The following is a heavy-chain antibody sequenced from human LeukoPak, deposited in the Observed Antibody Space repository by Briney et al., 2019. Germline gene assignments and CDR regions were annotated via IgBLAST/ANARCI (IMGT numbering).Heavy chain of an antibody. V-gene: IGHV3-23*01. CDR1: GFTFSSYA. CDR2: ISGSGGNT. J-gene: IGHJ5*02. CDR3: VKDGIDP. Sequence: GGSLRLSCAASGFTFSSYAMTWVRQAPGKGLEWVSAISGSGGNTYYADSVKGRFTISRDNAKNSLYLQIHSLRVEDTALYYCVKDGIDPWGQGTLVTVSS.